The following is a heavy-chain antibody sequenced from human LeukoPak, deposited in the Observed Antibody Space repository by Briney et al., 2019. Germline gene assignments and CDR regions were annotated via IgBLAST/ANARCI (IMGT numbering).Heavy chain of an antibody. CDR1: GYTFTSYG. V-gene: IGHV1-18*01. Sequence: GASVKVSCKASGYTFTSYGISWVRQAPGQGLEWMGWISAYNGNTNYAQKLQGRVTMTTDTSTSTAYMELSSLRSEDTAVYYCARGLIRVNCSGGSCYSHPLNYYYYYYMDVWGKGTTVTVSS. CDR3: ARGLIRVNCSGGSCYSHPLNYYYYYYMDV. CDR2: ISAYNGNT. D-gene: IGHD2-15*01. J-gene: IGHJ6*03.